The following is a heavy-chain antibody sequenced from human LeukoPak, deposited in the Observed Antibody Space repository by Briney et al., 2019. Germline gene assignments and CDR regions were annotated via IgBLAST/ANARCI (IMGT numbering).Heavy chain of an antibody. CDR3: TREGAMVGLPFDY. J-gene: IGHJ4*02. CDR1: GFTFGDYA. D-gene: IGHD2-8*01. V-gene: IGHV3-49*03. Sequence: GGSLRLSCTASGFTFGDYAMSWFRQAPGKGLEWVGFIRSKAYGGTTECAASVKGRFTISRDDSKSIAYLQMNSLKTEDTAVYYCTREGAMVGLPFDYWGQGTLVTVSS. CDR2: IRSKAYGGTT.